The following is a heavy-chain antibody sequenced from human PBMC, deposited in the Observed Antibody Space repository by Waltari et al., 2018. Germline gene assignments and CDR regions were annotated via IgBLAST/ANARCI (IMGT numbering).Heavy chain of an antibody. CDR1: GFPFSSYA. V-gene: IGHV3-30*18. CDR2: ISYDGSNK. D-gene: IGHD3-10*01. Sequence: QVQLVESGGGVVQPGRSLRLPCAASGFPFSSYALPWVRTAPGKGLEWVAVISYDGSNKYYADSVKGRFTISRDNSKNTLYLQMNSLRAEDTAVYYCAKTAPYYYGSGIDPWGQGTLVTVSS. J-gene: IGHJ5*02. CDR3: AKTAPYYYGSGIDP.